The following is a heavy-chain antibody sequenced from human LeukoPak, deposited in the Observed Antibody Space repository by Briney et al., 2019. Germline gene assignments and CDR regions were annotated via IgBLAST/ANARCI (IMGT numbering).Heavy chain of an antibody. Sequence: GGSLRLSCAASGFTFSNYGLSWVRQAPGKGLEWVSAISGGGGSTYYADSVKGRFTISRDNSKNTLYLQMNSLRAEDTAVYYCAKGWVSQLGVDAFDIWGQGTMVTVSS. D-gene: IGHD7-27*01. CDR1: GFTFSNYG. CDR2: ISGGGGST. V-gene: IGHV3-23*01. CDR3: AKGWVSQLGVDAFDI. J-gene: IGHJ3*02.